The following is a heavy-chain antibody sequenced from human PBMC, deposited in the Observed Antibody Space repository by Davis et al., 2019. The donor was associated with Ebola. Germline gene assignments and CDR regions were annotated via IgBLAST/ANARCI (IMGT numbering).Heavy chain of an antibody. V-gene: IGHV3-20*04. CDR3: ARHYVYDYYMGLDV. J-gene: IGHJ6*02. CDR1: GFTFDDYA. CDR2: INWNGGST. Sequence: GESLKISCAASGFTFDDYAMTWVRQAPGKGLEWVSGINWNGGSTGYADSVKGRFTISRDNAKNSLYLQMNSLRAGDTAVYYCARHYVYDYYMGLDVWGQGTTVTVSS. D-gene: IGHD3-16*01.